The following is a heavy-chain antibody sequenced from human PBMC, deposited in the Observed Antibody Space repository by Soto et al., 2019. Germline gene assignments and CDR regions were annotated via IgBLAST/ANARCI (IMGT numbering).Heavy chain of an antibody. J-gene: IGHJ3*02. CDR1: GGTFSSYA. D-gene: IGHD3-22*01. CDR2: IIPIFGKA. CDR3: ARDYYDSSGYYHHDAFDI. V-gene: IGHV1-69*01. Sequence: QVQLVQSGAEVKKPGSSVKVSCKASGGTFSSYAISWVRQAPGQGLEWMGGIIPIFGKANYAQKFQGRVTITADESTSTAYMELSSLRSEDTAVYYCARDYYDSSGYYHHDAFDIWGQGTMVTVSS.